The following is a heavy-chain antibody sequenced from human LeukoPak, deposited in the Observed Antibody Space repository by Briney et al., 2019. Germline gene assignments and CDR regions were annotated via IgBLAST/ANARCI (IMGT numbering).Heavy chain of an antibody. CDR2: ISYDGSNK. CDR3: AKDHYYGSGSYYKPPVLDY. V-gene: IGHV3-30*18. J-gene: IGHJ4*02. D-gene: IGHD3-10*01. CDR1: GFTFSSYG. Sequence: TGGSLRLSCAASGFTFSSYGMHCVRQARGKGLEWVAVISYDGSNKYYADSVKGRFTISRDNSKNTLYLQMNSLRAADTAVYYCAKDHYYGSGSYYKPPVLDYWGQGTLVTVSS.